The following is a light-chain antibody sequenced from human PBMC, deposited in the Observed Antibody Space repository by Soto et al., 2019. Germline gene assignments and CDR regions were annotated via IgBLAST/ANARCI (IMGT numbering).Light chain of an antibody. CDR1: SSDVGGSNF. CDR3: SSSAGGYTWV. Sequence: QSALTQPPSASGSPGQSVTISCTGTSSDVGGSNFVSWYQQHPGKAPKLMIYEVSKRPSGVPARFSGSKSGNTASLTVSGLQAEDEADYYCSSSAGGYTWVFGGGTKVIVL. J-gene: IGLJ3*02. V-gene: IGLV2-8*01. CDR2: EVS.